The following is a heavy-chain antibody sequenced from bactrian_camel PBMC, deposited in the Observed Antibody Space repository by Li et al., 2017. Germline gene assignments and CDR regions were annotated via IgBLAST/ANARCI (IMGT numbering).Heavy chain of an antibody. CDR2: LDSEKRI. Sequence: QVQLVESGGGSVRAGGSLRLSCAASGYTYTMAWFRQAPGKEREGVASLDSEKRISYADSVKGRFTISRDNAKNTLYLDMNDLKPEDTAMYYCATDCLDELSYAEILGQGTQVTVS. CDR1: GYTYT. V-gene: IGHV3S63*01. J-gene: IGHJ4*01. D-gene: IGHD7*01.